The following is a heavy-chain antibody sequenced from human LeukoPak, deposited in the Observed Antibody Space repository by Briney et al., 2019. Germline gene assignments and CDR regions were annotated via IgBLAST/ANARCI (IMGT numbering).Heavy chain of an antibody. J-gene: IGHJ4*02. CDR1: GYSFTTYG. V-gene: IGHV1-18*01. CDR3: ARDNFYGVAVADY. D-gene: IGHD3-3*01. CDR2: ISNYNGDA. Sequence: ASVKVSCKASGYSFTTYGISWVRQAPGQGLEWMGWISNYNGDAKYANKLQGRGTMTTDTSTSTAYMELRSLRSDDTAVYYCARDNFYGVAVADYWGQGTLVTVSS.